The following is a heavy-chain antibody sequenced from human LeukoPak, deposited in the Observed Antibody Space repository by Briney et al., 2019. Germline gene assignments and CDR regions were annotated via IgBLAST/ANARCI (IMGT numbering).Heavy chain of an antibody. D-gene: IGHD3-10*01. J-gene: IGHJ3*02. CDR1: GYSFTSYW. CDR2: IYPGDSDT. Sequence: PGESLKISCKGSGYSFTSYWIGWVRQMPGKGLEWMGIIYPGDSDTRYSPSFQGQVTISADKSISTAYLQWSSLKASDTAMYYCARSVEVGELFWSAFDIWGQGTMVTVSS. V-gene: IGHV5-51*01. CDR3: ARSVEVGELFWSAFDI.